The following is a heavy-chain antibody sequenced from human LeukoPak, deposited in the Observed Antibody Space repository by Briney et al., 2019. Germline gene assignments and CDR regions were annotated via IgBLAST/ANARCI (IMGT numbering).Heavy chain of an antibody. CDR3: VRVKGGSISDS. V-gene: IGHV4-61*02. CDR2: IYTNGNT. J-gene: IGHJ4*02. D-gene: IGHD1-26*01. CDR1: GASISSDSSY. Sequence: SQTLSLTCTVSGASISSDSSYWSWIRQPAGKGLDWIGRIYTNGNTNYNPSLKSRVTISVDTSKNQFSLKLSSVTAADTAVYYCVRVKGGSISDSWGQGTLVTVSS.